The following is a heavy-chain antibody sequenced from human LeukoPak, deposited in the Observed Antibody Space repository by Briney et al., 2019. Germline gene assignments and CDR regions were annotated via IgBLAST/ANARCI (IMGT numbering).Heavy chain of an antibody. CDR3: ARDGISIFGPRLDY. CDR1: GGSISSGGYY. J-gene: IGHJ4*02. V-gene: IGHV4-30-2*01. Sequence: MPSETLSLTCTVSGGSISSGGYYWSWIRQPPGKGLEWIGYIYHSGSTYYNPSLKSRVTISVDRSKNQFSLKLSSVTAADTAVYYCARDGISIFGPRLDYWGQGTLVTVSS. CDR2: IYHSGST. D-gene: IGHD3-3*02.